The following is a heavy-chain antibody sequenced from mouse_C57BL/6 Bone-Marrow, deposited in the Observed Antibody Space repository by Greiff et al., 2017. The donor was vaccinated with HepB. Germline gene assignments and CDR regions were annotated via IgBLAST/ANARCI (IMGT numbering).Heavy chain of an antibody. V-gene: IGHV1-53*01. J-gene: IGHJ1*03. CDR1: GYTFTSYW. D-gene: IGHD1-1*01. CDR2: INPSNGGT. CDR3: ARSLYYYGSSYWYFDV. Sequence: VQLQESGTELVKPGASVKLSCKASGYTFTSYWMHWVKQRPGQGLEWIGNINPSNGGTNYNEKFKSKATLTVDKSSSTAYMQLSSLTSEDSAVYYCARSLYYYGSSYWYFDVWGTGTTVTVSS.